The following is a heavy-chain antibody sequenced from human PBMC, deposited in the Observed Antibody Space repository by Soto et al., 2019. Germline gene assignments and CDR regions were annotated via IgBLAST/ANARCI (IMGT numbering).Heavy chain of an antibody. D-gene: IGHD3-10*01. Sequence: QITLKESGPTLVKPTQTLTLTCTFSGFSLNSTEVGLAGTRQPPGKALEWLALISWNNNKLYSPSLRTRLSITKDTSKNQVVLTVTNMDPEDTGTYYCAHRRLVRGSNWFDPWGQGTLVIVSS. CDR3: AHRRLVRGSNWFDP. J-gene: IGHJ5*02. CDR2: ISWNNNK. CDR1: GFSLNSTEVG. V-gene: IGHV2-5*01.